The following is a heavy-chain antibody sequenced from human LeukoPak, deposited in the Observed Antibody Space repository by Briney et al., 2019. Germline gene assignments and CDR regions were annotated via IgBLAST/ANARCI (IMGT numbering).Heavy chain of an antibody. CDR3: ATDGLTGTTDGTLES. V-gene: IGHV3-30-3*01. CDR2: IFYDGGKK. J-gene: IGHJ4*02. CDR1: GFTFSHYS. Sequence: PGGSLRLSCVVSGFTFSHYSMHWVRQAPCKGLEWVALIFYDGGKKYYADSVRGRFTISRDDSRNTLYLEMNSLRDQDTAMYYCATDGLTGTTDGTLESWGQGILVTVSS. D-gene: IGHD1-20*01.